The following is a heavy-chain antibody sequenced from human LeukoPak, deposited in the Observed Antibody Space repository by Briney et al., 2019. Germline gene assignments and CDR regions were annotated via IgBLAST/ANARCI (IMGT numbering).Heavy chain of an antibody. CDR1: GFTFSSYG. V-gene: IGHV3-7*01. D-gene: IGHD4-17*01. CDR3: ARDHGVDAFDI. J-gene: IGHJ3*02. Sequence: GGTLRLSCAASGFTFSSYGMSWVRQAPGKGLEWVANIKQDGSEKYYVDSVKGRFTISRDNAKNSLYLQMNSLRAEDTAVYYCARDHGVDAFDIWGQGTMVTVSS. CDR2: IKQDGSEK.